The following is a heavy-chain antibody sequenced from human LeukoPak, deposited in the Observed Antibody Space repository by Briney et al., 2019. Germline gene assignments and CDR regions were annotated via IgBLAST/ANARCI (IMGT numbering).Heavy chain of an antibody. Sequence: PGGSLRLSCAASGFTFSSYGMHWVRQAPGKGLEWEAVIWYDGSNKYYADSVKGRFTISRDNSKDTLYLQMNSLRAEDTAVYYCARDKLGRGVITATIDYWGQGTLVTVSS. J-gene: IGHJ4*02. D-gene: IGHD3-10*01. CDR3: ARDKLGRGVITATIDY. V-gene: IGHV3-33*01. CDR2: IWYDGSNK. CDR1: GFTFSSYG.